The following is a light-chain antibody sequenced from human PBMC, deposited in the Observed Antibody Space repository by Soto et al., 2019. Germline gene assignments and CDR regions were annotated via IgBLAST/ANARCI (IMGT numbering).Light chain of an antibody. CDR2: VAS. J-gene: IGKJ1*01. CDR1: QSVSSSF. CDR3: QQYGRSPWA. Sequence: EIVLTQSPGTLSLSPGERATLSCRASQSVSSSFLAWYQQKPGQAPRLLIYVASSRATGIPDRFSGSGSGTDFTLTISRLEPEDFAVYYCQQYGRSPWAFGQGTKVEI. V-gene: IGKV3-20*01.